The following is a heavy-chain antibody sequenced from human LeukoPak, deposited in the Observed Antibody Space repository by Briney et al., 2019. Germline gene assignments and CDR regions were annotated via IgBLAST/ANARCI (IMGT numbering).Heavy chain of an antibody. J-gene: IGHJ4*02. CDR2: MSYDGNTK. D-gene: IGHD3-22*01. CDR3: AKDSLDYYYDSSGHLDY. V-gene: IGHV3-30*04. Sequence: PGRSLRLSCAASGFTFSNFAMHWVRQAPGKGLEWVASMSYDGNTKNYADSVKGRFTISRDKSKNTLYLQMNSLRAEDTAVYYCAKDSLDYYYDSSGHLDYWGQGTLVTVSS. CDR1: GFTFSNFA.